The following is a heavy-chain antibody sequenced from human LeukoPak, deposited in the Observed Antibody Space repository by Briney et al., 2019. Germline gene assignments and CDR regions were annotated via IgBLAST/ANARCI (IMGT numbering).Heavy chain of an antibody. Sequence: GGSLRLSCAASGFSFSSYEMNWVRQAPGKGLEWVSYISSSGSTIYYADSVKGRFTISRDNAKNSLYLQMNSLRVEDTAVYYCARSRAGRMATTYDFWGQGTLVTVSS. CDR3: ARSRAGRMATTYDF. CDR1: GFSFSSYE. D-gene: IGHD5-24*01. V-gene: IGHV3-48*03. J-gene: IGHJ4*02. CDR2: ISSSGSTI.